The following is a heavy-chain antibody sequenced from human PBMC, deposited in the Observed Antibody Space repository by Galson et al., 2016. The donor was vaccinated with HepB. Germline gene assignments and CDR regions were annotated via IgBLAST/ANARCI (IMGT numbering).Heavy chain of an antibody. V-gene: IGHV1-46*01. J-gene: IGHJ4*02. CDR1: GYTFTSYY. CDR3: ARGTGTGGYFDY. CDR2: TNPNGGST. D-gene: IGHD3/OR15-3a*01. Sequence: SVKVSCKASGYTFTSYYIHWVRQAPGQGLEWMGITNPNGGSTRHAQKFQGRVTMTRDTSTSTVYMELSSLRSEGTAVYYCARGTGTGGYFDYWGQGTLVTVSS.